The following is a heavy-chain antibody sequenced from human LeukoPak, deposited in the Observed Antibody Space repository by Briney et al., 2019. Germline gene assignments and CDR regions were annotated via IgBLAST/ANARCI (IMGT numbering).Heavy chain of an antibody. D-gene: IGHD3-22*01. J-gene: IGHJ4*02. CDR3: ARDPGSGYLDY. V-gene: IGHV4-30-2*01. Sequence: SETLSLTCTVSGGSISSGGYYWSWIRQPPGKGLEWIGYIYHSGSTYYNPSLKSRVTISVDRSKNQFSLKLSSVTAADTAVYYCARDPGSGYLDYWGQGTLVTVSS. CDR1: GGSISSGGYY. CDR2: IYHSGST.